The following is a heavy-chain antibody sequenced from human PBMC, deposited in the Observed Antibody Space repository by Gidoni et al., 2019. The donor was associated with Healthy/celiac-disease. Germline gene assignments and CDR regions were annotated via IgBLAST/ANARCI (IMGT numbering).Heavy chain of an antibody. J-gene: IGHJ6*02. CDR2: ISLNSGSI. Sequence: EVQLVESGGGWVQPGRSRRLCRAASGFTLDDYAMHWVRQAPGKGLVWVSVISLNSGSIGYADSVKGRFTISRDNAKNSLYLQMNSLRAEDTALYYCAKGERGVVVAATDVWGQGTTVTVSS. V-gene: IGHV3-9*01. CDR1: GFTLDDYA. D-gene: IGHD2-15*01. CDR3: AKGERGVVVAATDV.